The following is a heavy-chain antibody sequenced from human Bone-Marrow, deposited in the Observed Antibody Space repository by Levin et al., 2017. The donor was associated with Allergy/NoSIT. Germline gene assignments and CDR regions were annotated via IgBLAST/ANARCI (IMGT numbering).Heavy chain of an antibody. CDR1: GFTFSSYA. CDR3: AKPPGGFGELLSDY. V-gene: IGHV3-23*01. Sequence: GESLKISCAASGFTFSSYAMSWVRQAPGKGLEWVSAISGSGGSTYYADSVKGRFTISRDNSKNTLYLQMNSLRAEDTAVYYCAKPPGGFGELLSDYWGQGTLVTVSS. D-gene: IGHD3-10*01. CDR2: ISGSGGST. J-gene: IGHJ4*02.